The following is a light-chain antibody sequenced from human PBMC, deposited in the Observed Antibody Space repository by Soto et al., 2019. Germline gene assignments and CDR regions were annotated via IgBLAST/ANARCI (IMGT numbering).Light chain of an antibody. CDR2: EVS. CDR3: QAYEYSLTASV. V-gene: IGLV2-14*01. CDR1: SSDVGGYNY. J-gene: IGLJ3*02. Sequence: QSALTQPASVSGSPGQSITISCTGTSSDVGGYNYVSWYQQHPGKAPKLMIYEVSNRPSGVSNRFSGSKSGNTASLTISGLQAEDEADYYCQAYEYSLTASVFGGGTKLTVL.